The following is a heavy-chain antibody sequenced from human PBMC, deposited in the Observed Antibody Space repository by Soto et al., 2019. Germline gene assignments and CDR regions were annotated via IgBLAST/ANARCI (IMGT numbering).Heavy chain of an antibody. CDR3: TSPQASPVVTHDAFDI. D-gene: IGHD2-21*02. J-gene: IGHJ3*02. CDR2: IKSKTDGGTT. V-gene: IGHV3-15*01. Sequence: GGSLRLSCAASGFTFSNAWMSWVRQAPGKGLEWVGRIKSKTDGGTTDYAAPVKGRFTISRDDSKNTLYLQMNSLKTEDTAVYYCTSPQASPVVTHDAFDIWGQGTMVTVSS. CDR1: GFTFSNAW.